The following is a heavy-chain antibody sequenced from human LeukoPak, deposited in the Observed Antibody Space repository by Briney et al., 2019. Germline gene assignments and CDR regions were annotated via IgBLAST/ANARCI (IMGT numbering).Heavy chain of an antibody. CDR1: GFTFSSYG. Sequence: PGGSLRLSCAASGFTFSSYGTHWVRQAPGKGLEWVAVISYDGSNKYYADSVKGRFTISRDNSKNTLYLQMNSLRAEDTAVFYCAKDQAAALDYWGQGTLVTVSS. J-gene: IGHJ4*02. D-gene: IGHD2-2*01. CDR3: AKDQAAALDY. V-gene: IGHV3-30*18. CDR2: ISYDGSNK.